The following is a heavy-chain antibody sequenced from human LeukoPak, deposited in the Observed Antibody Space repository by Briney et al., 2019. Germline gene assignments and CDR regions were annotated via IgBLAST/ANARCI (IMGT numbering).Heavy chain of an antibody. J-gene: IGHJ4*02. CDR3: ARSTAGLDY. CDR1: GFTFSNYG. V-gene: IGHV3-7*01. Sequence: GGSLRLSCAASGFTFSNYGMSWIRQAPGKGLEWVANIRQDGSEKYYVDSMRGRFTISRDNAKNTLYLQMSGLRAEDTAVYYCARSTAGLDYWGQGSLVTVSS. CDR2: IRQDGSEK. D-gene: IGHD1-1*01.